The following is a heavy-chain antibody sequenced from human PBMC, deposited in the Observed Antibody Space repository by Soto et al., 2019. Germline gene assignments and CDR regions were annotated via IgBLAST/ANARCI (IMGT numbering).Heavy chain of an antibody. CDR3: ARVIWGTNPLDY. Sequence: GGSLRLSCAASGSTFSSYSMNWVRQAPGKGLEWVSSISSSSSYIYYADSVKGRFTISRDNAKNSLYLQMNSLRAEDTAVYYCARVIWGTNPLDYWGQGTLVTVSS. V-gene: IGHV3-21*01. D-gene: IGHD2-8*01. CDR2: ISSSSSYI. CDR1: GSTFSSYS. J-gene: IGHJ4*02.